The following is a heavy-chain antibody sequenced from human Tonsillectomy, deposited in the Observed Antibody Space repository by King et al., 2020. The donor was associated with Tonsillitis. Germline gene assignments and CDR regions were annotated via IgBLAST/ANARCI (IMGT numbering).Heavy chain of an antibody. J-gene: IGHJ3*01. D-gene: IGHD3-16*01. V-gene: IGHV2-5*02. CDR2: IYWDDDK. CDR1: GFSLSTSGVA. Sequence: ITLKESGPTLVKPTQTLTLTCTFSGFSLSTSGVAVGWIHQPPGKALECLAFIYWDDDKRYSPSLKDRLTITKDTSKNQVVLTMTNMDPLDTATYYCAHKRTLAQAFGVWGQGAIVTVS. CDR3: AHKRTLAQAFGV.